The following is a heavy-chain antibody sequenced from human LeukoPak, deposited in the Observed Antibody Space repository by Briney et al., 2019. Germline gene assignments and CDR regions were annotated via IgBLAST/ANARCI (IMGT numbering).Heavy chain of an antibody. Sequence: ASVKVSCKASGYTFSYYYMHWVRQAPGQGLEWMGIINPSVGITSYAQKVQGRVTMTRDTSTSTVYMELSSLRSEDTAVYYCARGSQPSLVVIQNNFHYWGQGPLVTVSS. V-gene: IGHV1-46*01. J-gene: IGHJ4*02. CDR2: INPSVGIT. CDR3: ARGSQPSLVVIQNNFHY. D-gene: IGHD3-22*01. CDR1: GYTFSYYY.